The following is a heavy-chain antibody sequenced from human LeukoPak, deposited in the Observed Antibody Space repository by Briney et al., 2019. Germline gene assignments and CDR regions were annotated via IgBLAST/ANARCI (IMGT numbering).Heavy chain of an antibody. CDR2: MSFDGSDK. CDR1: GYIFSTYG. CDR3: AKDIDRLRGFPHAFDI. J-gene: IGHJ3*02. D-gene: IGHD3-10*01. Sequence: GGSLRLSCAASGYIFSTYGMHWVRQASGTGLEWVAFMSFDGSDKSYADSVKGRFSISRDNSKNTLYLQMHSLRAEDTALYYCAKDIDRLRGFPHAFDIWGQGTMVTVSS. V-gene: IGHV3-30*18.